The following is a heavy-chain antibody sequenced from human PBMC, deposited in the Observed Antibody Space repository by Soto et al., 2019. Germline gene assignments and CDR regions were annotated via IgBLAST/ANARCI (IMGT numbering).Heavy chain of an antibody. D-gene: IGHD3-10*01. CDR1: GGSISSVNW. J-gene: IGHJ4*02. CDR3: ARDLSYSSGH. V-gene: IGHV4-4*02. CDR2: IYHSGST. Sequence: QVQLQESGPGLVKPSGTLSLTCAVSGGSISSVNWWSWVRQPPGKGLEWIGEIYHSGSTNYNPSLKSRVTISVDNSKNHFSLTLSSVTAADTAVSYCARDLSYSSGHWGQGTLVTVSS.